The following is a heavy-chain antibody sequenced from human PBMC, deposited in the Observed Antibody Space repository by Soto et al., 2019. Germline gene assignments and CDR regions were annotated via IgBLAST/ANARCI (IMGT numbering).Heavy chain of an antibody. V-gene: IGHV3-30*18. CDR1: GFTFSSYG. Sequence: GGSLRLSCAASGFTFSSYGIHWVRQAPGKGLEWVAVISYNGSNKYYADSVKGRFTISRDNAKNSLYLQMNSLRGEDTALYYCAKDMRGGSSSSRYYYGLDVWGQGTTVTVSS. CDR2: ISYNGSNK. J-gene: IGHJ6*02. CDR3: AKDMRGGSSSSRYYYGLDV. D-gene: IGHD6-13*01.